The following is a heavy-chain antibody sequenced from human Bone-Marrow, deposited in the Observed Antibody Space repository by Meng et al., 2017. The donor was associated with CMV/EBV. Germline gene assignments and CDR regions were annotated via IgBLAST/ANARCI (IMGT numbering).Heavy chain of an antibody. J-gene: IGHJ6*02. Sequence: ASVKVSCKASGYTFTGYYMHWVRQAPGQGLEWMGWINPSGGSTSYAQKFQGRVTMTRDTSTSTVYMELSSLRSEDTAVYYCARAAITMIVHYGMDVWGQGTTVTVSS. CDR1: GYTFTGYY. V-gene: IGHV1-46*01. CDR3: ARAAITMIVHYGMDV. CDR2: INPSGGST. D-gene: IGHD3-22*01.